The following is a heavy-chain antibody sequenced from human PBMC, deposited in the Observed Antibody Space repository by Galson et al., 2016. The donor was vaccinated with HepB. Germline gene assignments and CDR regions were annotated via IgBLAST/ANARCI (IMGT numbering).Heavy chain of an antibody. CDR3: ATDIFRVLIPRDSYVYLGMAV. V-gene: IGHV3-15*01. CDR2: IRSKTDGATT. Sequence: SLRLSCAASGFNLQDAWMTWVRQAPGKGLGWVGQIRSKTDGATTDYAAPVKGRFSLARDDSKSRVYLQLNSLKIEDTAVYYCATDIFRVLIPRDSYVYLGMAVWGQGTTVTVSS. CDR1: GFNLQDAW. J-gene: IGHJ6*02. D-gene: IGHD3-10*02.